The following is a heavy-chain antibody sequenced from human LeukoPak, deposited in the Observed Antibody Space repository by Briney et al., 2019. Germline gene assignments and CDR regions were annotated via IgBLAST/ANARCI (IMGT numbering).Heavy chain of an antibody. CDR1: GFIFSTYS. CDR3: ARYRSLGD. CDR2: INEDGSEE. J-gene: IGHJ4*02. D-gene: IGHD3-16*01. Sequence: QAGGSLRLSCAAAGFIFSTYSMSWVRQAPGKGLEWVANINEDGSEEYYVDSVKGRFTISRDNAKNSLYLQMNSLRAEDTAVYYCARYRSLGDWGQGTLVTVSS. V-gene: IGHV3-7*01.